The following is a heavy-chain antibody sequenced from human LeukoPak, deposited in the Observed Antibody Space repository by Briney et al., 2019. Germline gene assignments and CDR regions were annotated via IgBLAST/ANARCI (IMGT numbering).Heavy chain of an antibody. CDR2: ISWNSGSI. CDR3: AKDISPYSGVRPWFDP. V-gene: IGHV3-9*01. Sequence: GGSLRLSCAASGFTFDDYAMHWVRQAPGKGLEWVSGISWNSGSIGYADSVKGRFTISRDNAKNSLYLQMNSLRAEDTALYYCAKDISPYSGVRPWFDPWGQGTLVTVSS. CDR1: GFTFDDYA. J-gene: IGHJ5*02. D-gene: IGHD1-26*01.